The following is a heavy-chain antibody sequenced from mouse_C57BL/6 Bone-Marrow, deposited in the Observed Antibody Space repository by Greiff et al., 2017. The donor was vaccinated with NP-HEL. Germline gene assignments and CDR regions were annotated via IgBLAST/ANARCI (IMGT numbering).Heavy chain of an antibody. CDR1: GYTFTDYY. CDR3: ELGAMDY. CDR2: INPYNGGT. V-gene: IGHV1-19*01. J-gene: IGHJ4*01. Sequence: VQLKESGPVLVKPGASVKMSCKASGYTFTDYYMNWVKQSHGKSLEWIGVINPYNGGTSYNQKFKGKATLTVDKSSSTAYMELTSLTSEDSAVYYCELGAMDYWGQGTSVTVSS. D-gene: IGHD3-1*01.